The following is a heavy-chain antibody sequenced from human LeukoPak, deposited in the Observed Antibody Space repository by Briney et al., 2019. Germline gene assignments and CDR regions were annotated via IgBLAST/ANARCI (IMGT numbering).Heavy chain of an antibody. J-gene: IGHJ3*02. V-gene: IGHV1-2*02. Sequence: SVKVSCKASGYTFTGYYMHWVRQAPGQGREWLGWINPNSGGTNYAQKFQGRVTMTRDTSISTAYMELSRLRSDDTAVYYCARPAQYCGGDCYPDAFDIWGQGTMVTVSS. CDR1: GYTFTGYY. CDR3: ARPAQYCGGDCYPDAFDI. CDR2: INPNSGGT. D-gene: IGHD2-21*02.